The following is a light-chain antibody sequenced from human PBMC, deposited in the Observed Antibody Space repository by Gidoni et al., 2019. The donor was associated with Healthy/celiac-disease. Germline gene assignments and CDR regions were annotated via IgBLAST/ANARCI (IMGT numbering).Light chain of an antibody. J-gene: IGKJ5*01. CDR2: AAS. V-gene: IGKV1-39*01. Sequence: DIQMTQSPSFLSASVGDRVTITCRASQSISSYLNWYQQKPGKAPKLLIYAASRLQSGVPSRFSGSGSGTDFTLTISSLQPEYFATYYCQQSYSTPITFGQGTRLEIK. CDR1: QSISSY. CDR3: QQSYSTPIT.